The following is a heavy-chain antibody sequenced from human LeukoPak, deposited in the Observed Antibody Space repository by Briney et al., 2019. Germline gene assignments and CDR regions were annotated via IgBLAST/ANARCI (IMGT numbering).Heavy chain of an antibody. J-gene: IGHJ4*02. CDR1: GFTFTTYD. Sequence: GGSLRLSCAASGFTFTTYDMHWVRQAPGKGLEWVSSISSSSSYIYYADSVKGRFTISRDNAKNSLYLQMNSLRAEDTAVYYCARRPIAAAVDYWGQGTLVTVSS. V-gene: IGHV3-21*01. CDR2: ISSSSSYI. D-gene: IGHD6-13*01. CDR3: ARRPIAAAVDY.